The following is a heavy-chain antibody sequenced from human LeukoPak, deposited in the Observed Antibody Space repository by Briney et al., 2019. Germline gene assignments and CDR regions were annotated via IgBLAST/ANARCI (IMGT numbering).Heavy chain of an antibody. CDR3: ARGAEYYYDSSGYFPFDY. V-gene: IGHV3-21*01. CDR2: ITGSYSHI. CDR1: GFIFSTYS. D-gene: IGHD3-22*01. J-gene: IGHJ4*02. Sequence: GGSLRLSCAASGFIFSTYSMNWVRQAPGKGLEWVSSITGSYSHIYYADSVKGRFTISRDNAKNSLYLQMNSLRAEDTAVYYCARGAEYYYDSSGYFPFDYRGQGTLVTVSS.